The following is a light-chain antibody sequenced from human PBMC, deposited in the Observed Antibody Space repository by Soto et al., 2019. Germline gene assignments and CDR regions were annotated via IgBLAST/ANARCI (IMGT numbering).Light chain of an antibody. J-gene: IGKJ4*01. CDR3: QQRKT. V-gene: IGKV3-11*01. Sequence: ELVLTQSPATLSLSPGERATLSCRASQSVSSSLAWYQQKPGQATRLLISDASNRATGVPARFSGSGSGTDFTLTISSLEHVDFAVYFCQQRKTFGGGTKVEIK. CDR2: DAS. CDR1: QSVSSS.